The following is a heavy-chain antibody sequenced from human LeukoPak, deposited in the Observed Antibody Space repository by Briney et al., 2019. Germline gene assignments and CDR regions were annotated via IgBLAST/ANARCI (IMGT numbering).Heavy chain of an antibody. CDR1: GFTFSSYW. J-gene: IGHJ4*02. D-gene: IGHD4-23*01. CDR2: ISDGGSTT. V-gene: IGHV3-74*01. CDR3: AREWSGGSFDY. Sequence: GGSLRLSCAASGFTFSSYWMHWVRQAPGKGLVWVSRISDGGSTTTYADSVKGRFTISRDNAKNTLYLQMNGLRAEDTAVYYCAREWSGGSFDYWGQGTLVTVSS.